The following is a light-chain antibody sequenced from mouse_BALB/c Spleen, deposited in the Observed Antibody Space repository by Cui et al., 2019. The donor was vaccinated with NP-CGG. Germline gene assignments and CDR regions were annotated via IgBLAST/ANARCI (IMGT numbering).Light chain of an antibody. Sequence: QAVLTQESPPTTSPGKTVTLTCRSSTGAVTTSNYANWVQEKPDHLFTGLIGGTNNRAPGVPARFSGSLIGDKAALTITGAQTEDEAIYFCALWYSNHWVFGGGTKLTVL. CDR3: ALWYSNHWV. CDR2: GTN. J-gene: IGLJ1*01. V-gene: IGLV1*01. CDR1: TGAVTTSNY.